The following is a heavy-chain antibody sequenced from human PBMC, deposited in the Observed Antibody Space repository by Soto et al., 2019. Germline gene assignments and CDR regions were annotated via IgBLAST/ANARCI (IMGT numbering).Heavy chain of an antibody. CDR2: ISSSSSYI. Sequence: PVGSLRLSCAASGFTFSSYSMNWVRHSPGKWLEWVSSISSSSSYIYYEDSVKGRFTISRDNAKNSPYLQMNSLRAEDTAVYYCERDRGIEARPDCWGQGTMVSVSS. D-gene: IGHD6-6*01. J-gene: IGHJ4*02. V-gene: IGHV3-21*01. CDR1: GFTFSSYS. CDR3: ERDRGIEARPDC.